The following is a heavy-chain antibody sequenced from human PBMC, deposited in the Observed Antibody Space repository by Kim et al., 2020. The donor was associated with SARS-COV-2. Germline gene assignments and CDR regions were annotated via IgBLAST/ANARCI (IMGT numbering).Heavy chain of an antibody. D-gene: IGHD5-18*01. Sequence: GGSLRLSCAASGFTFSNAWMSWVRQAPGKGLEWVGRIKSKTDGGTTDYAAPVKGRFTITRDDSKNTLYLQMNSLKTEDTAVYYCTAVATAMVFPDYWGQGTLVTVSS. CDR2: IKSKTDGGTT. CDR1: GFTFSNAW. CDR3: TAVATAMVFPDY. V-gene: IGHV3-15*01. J-gene: IGHJ4*02.